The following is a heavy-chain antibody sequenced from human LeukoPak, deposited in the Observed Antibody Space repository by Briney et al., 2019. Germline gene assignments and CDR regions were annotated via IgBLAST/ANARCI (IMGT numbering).Heavy chain of an antibody. D-gene: IGHD1-26*01. CDR3: AREGGVVDDAFDI. CDR1: GYSFTKFW. J-gene: IGHJ3*02. V-gene: IGHV5-51*01. Sequence: GESLKISCKGSGYSFTKFWIGWVRQMPGKGLEWMGIIYPGDSDTRYSPSFQGQVTISADKSISTAYLQWSSLKASDTAMYFCAREGGVVDDAFDIRGQGTMVTVSS. CDR2: IYPGDSDT.